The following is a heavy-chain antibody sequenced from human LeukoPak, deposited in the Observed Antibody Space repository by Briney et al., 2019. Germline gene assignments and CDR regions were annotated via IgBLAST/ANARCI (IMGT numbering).Heavy chain of an antibody. CDR1: GLSFSDRF. Sequence: GGSLRLSCVTSGLSFSDRFMTWIRQAPGKGLEWVSYITNSGSAIYYADSVKGRFTISRDNAKNSLYLQMNSLRDEDTAVYYCATDWNNIYWFKYWGQGTLVTISS. CDR2: ITNSGSAI. J-gene: IGHJ4*02. V-gene: IGHV3-11*01. D-gene: IGHD1/OR15-1a*01. CDR3: ATDWNNIYWFKY.